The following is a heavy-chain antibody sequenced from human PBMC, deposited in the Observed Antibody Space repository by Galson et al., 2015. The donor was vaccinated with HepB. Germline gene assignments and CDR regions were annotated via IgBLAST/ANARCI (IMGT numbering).Heavy chain of an antibody. CDR3: ARGYCSGGSCYGPAFDI. Sequence: SLRLSCAASGFTFSSYSMNWVRQAPGKGLEWVSSISSSSSYIYYADSVKGRFTISRDNAKNSLYLQMNSLRAEDTAVYYCARGYCSGGSCYGPAFDIWGQGTMVTVSS. V-gene: IGHV3-21*01. CDR2: ISSSSSYI. J-gene: IGHJ3*02. CDR1: GFTFSSYS. D-gene: IGHD2-15*01.